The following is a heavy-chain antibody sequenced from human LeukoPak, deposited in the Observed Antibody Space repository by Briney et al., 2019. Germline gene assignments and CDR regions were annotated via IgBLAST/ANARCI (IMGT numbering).Heavy chain of an antibody. V-gene: IGHV3-21*01. D-gene: IGHD3-10*01. CDR1: GFTFSSYT. Sequence: GGSLRLSCAASGFTFSSYTMNWVRQAPGKGLEWVSSISSSTSSIYYADSVKGRFTISTDDAKNSLYVQMNSLRAEDTAVCYCAREHITMVRGAPRNYYGMDVWGQGTTVTVSS. CDR3: AREHITMVRGAPRNYYGMDV. J-gene: IGHJ6*02. CDR2: ISSSTSSI.